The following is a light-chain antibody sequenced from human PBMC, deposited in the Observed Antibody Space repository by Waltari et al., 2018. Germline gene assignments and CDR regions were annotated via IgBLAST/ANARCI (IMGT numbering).Light chain of an antibody. CDR3: QQYGSSPYT. Sequence: ELVLTQSPGTLSLSPGDRATLSCRASESVSRNFLAWYQQKPGQAPRLLIYGASTRATGIPDNFSGSGSGTDFTLTIVRLEPEECAVYYCQQYGSSPYTFGQGTKLEMK. V-gene: IGKV3-20*01. CDR1: ESVSRNF. CDR2: GAS. J-gene: IGKJ2*01.